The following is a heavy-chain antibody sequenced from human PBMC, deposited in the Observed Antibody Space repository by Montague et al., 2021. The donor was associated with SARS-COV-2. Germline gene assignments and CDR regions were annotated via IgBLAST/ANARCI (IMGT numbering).Heavy chain of an antibody. Sequence: FRSLSFSASGSTFDDYGMSWVRQGPGKGLEWVSGITRNGDSTDFADSVKGRFTISRDNAKNSLYLQMNSLRAEDTALYYCVRGFRNGPFDVWGQGTLVSVSS. CDR3: VRGFRNGPFDV. V-gene: IGHV3-20*03. CDR2: ITRNGDST. CDR1: GSTFDDYG. J-gene: IGHJ4*02. D-gene: IGHD1-14*01.